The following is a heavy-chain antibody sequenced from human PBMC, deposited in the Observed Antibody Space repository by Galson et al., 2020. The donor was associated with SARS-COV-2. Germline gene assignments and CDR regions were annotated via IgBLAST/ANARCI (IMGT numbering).Heavy chain of an antibody. D-gene: IGHD1-1*01. CDR1: GFTFKNYA. CDR2: MTGGTERT. CDR3: INDGGRNYCYSLYLDV. J-gene: IGHJ6*03. V-gene: IGHV3-23*01. Sequence: GGSLRLSCAASGFTFKNYAMNWVRQAPGKGLEWVAGMTGGTERTYYADSVKGRFTLSRDDSKNTVFLEMNSVRVDDTAIYYCINDGGRNYCYSLYLDVWGKGTAVTVSS.